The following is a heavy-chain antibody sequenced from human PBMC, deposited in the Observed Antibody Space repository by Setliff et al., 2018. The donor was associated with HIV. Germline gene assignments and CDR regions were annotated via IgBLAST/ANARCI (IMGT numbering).Heavy chain of an antibody. J-gene: IGHJ5*02. CDR2: IYYSGST. CDR1: GGSISSSSYY. V-gene: IGHV4-39*01. D-gene: IGHD3-3*01. Sequence: SETRSLTCTVSGGSISSSSYYWGWIRQPPGKGLEWIGSIYYSGSTYYNPSLKSRVTLPVDKSKNPFFLRLSSVTAAATAVYYCARDFGVVIPQGRFDPWGQGTLVTVSS. CDR3: ARDFGVVIPQGRFDP.